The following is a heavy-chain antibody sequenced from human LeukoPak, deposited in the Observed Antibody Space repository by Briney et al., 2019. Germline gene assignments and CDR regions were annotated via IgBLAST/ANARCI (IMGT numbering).Heavy chain of an antibody. Sequence: ASVKVSCKASGYTFSSYGISWVRQAPGQGLEWMGWISTFNDNTNYAQKLQGRVTMTTDTSTSTAYMELRSLRSDDTAVYYCARGRKVRYYYMDVWGKGTTVTISS. CDR1: GYTFSSYG. CDR2: ISTFNDNT. D-gene: IGHD3-10*01. J-gene: IGHJ6*03. CDR3: ARGRKVRYYYMDV. V-gene: IGHV1-18*01.